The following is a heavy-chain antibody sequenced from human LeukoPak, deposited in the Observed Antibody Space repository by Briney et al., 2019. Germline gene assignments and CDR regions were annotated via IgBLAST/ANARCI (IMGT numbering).Heavy chain of an antibody. V-gene: IGHV1-46*01. Sequence: GASVKVSCKASVYTFTGYYMHWVRQAPGQGLGWMGIINLSGGSRNYAQKFQGRVTMTRDTSTSTVYMELSSLRAEDTAVYYCARDESISILWWWGQGTLVTVSS. CDR1: VYTFTGYY. CDR3: ARDESISILWW. CDR2: INLSGGSR. D-gene: IGHD2-21*01. J-gene: IGHJ1*01.